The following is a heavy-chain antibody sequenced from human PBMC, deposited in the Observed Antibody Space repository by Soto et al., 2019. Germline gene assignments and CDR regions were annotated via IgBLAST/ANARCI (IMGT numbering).Heavy chain of an antibody. CDR1: GFTFSSYA. J-gene: IGHJ5*02. D-gene: IGHD6-13*01. Sequence: GGSLRLSCAASGFTFSSYAMSWVRQAPGKGLEWVSAISGSGGSTYYADSVKGRFTISRDNSKNTLYLQMNSLRAEDTAVYYCAKEGGAAAGKNNWFDPWGQGTLVTVSS. V-gene: IGHV3-23*01. CDR2: ISGSGGST. CDR3: AKEGGAAAGKNNWFDP.